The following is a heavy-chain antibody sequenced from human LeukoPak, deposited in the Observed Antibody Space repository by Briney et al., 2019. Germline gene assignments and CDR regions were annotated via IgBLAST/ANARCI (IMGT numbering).Heavy chain of an antibody. J-gene: IGHJ6*03. V-gene: IGHV4-59*01. CDR1: GGSISSYY. CDR2: IYYSGST. Sequence: SETLSLTCTVSGGSISSYYWSRIRQPPGKGLEWIGYIYYSGSTNYNPSLKSRVTISVDTSKNQFSLKLSSVTAADTAVYYCARGNSDILTGYFYYYYYYMDVWGKGTTVTVSS. D-gene: IGHD3-9*01. CDR3: ARGNSDILTGYFYYYYYYMDV.